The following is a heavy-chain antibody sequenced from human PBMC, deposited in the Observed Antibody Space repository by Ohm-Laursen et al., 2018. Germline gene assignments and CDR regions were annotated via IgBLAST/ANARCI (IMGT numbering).Heavy chain of an antibody. Sequence: RSLRLSCAASGFTFSSYGMHWARQAPGKGLEWVAVISYDGSNKYYADSVKGRFTISRDNSKNTLYLQMNSLRAEDTAVYYCAKVPSPYDSSGGDAFDIWGQGTMVTVSS. J-gene: IGHJ3*02. CDR1: GFTFSSYG. V-gene: IGHV3-30*18. D-gene: IGHD3-22*01. CDR2: ISYDGSNK. CDR3: AKVPSPYDSSGGDAFDI.